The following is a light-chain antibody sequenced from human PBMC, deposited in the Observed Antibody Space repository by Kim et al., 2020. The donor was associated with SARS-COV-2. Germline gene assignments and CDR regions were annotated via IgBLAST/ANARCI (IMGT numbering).Light chain of an antibody. CDR1: QTISGW. J-gene: IGKJ1*01. V-gene: IGKV1-5*01. CDR3: QQYSDFPWT. CDR2: DAS. Sequence: DIQMTQSPSSVSASVGDRITITCRASQTISGWLAWYQQKPGRAPKLLIYDASNLETGVPSRFSADGSETEFTLTINSLQGDDFATYYCQQYSDFPWTFGQGTKVDIK.